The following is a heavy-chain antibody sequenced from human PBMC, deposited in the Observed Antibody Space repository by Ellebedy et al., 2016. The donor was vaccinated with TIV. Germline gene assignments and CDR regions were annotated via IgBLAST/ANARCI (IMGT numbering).Heavy chain of an antibody. CDR2: IRDDSSND. J-gene: IGHJ4*02. Sequence: PGGSLRLSCVASGFTFSNYGMHWARQAPGKGLEWVAFIRDDSSNDYYTDSVKGRFTISRDNSENTLYLKMNSLRAEDTAVYYCAKISGEWTTIDYWGQGTLVTVSS. D-gene: IGHD3-10*01. CDR3: AKISGEWTTIDY. CDR1: GFTFSNYG. V-gene: IGHV3-30*02.